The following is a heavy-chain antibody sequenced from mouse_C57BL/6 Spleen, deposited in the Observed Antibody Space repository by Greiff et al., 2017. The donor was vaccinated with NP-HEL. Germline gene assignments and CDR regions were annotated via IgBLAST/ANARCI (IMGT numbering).Heavy chain of an antibody. D-gene: IGHD2-3*01. J-gene: IGHJ2*01. V-gene: IGHV1-54*01. Sequence: QVQLQQSGAELVRPGTSVKVSCKASGYAFTNYLIEWVKQRPGQGLEWIGVINPGSGGTNYNEKFKGKATLTADKSSSTAYMKLSSLTSDDSAVYFCARNYDGLYFDYWGQGTTLTVSS. CDR2: INPGSGGT. CDR1: GYAFTNYL. CDR3: ARNYDGLYFDY.